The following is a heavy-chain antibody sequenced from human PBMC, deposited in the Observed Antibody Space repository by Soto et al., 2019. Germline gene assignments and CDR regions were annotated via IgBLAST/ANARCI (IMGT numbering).Heavy chain of an antibody. CDR3: ARQVSSPGPPTYFDMDA. Sequence: SETLSLTCTVSGGSISSYFWSWIRQPPGRGLEWIGHIHYSGSTNYNPSLKSRVTISVDTSKNQVSLKLSSVTAADTAMYFCARQVSSPGPPTYFDMDAGGQGPTVT. V-gene: IGHV4-59*08. D-gene: IGHD6-13*01. CDR2: IHYSGST. J-gene: IGHJ6*02. CDR1: GGSISSYF.